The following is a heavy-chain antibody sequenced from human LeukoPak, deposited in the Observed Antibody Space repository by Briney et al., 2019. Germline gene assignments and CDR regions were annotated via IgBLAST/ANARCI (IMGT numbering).Heavy chain of an antibody. Sequence: PSETLSLTCAVYGGSFSGYYWSWIRQPPGKGLEWIGEINHSGSTNYNPSLKSRVTISVDTSENQFSLNLSSVTAADTAVCCCAREGDYGLDYWGQGTLVTVSS. V-gene: IGHV4-34*09. CDR1: GGSFSGYY. CDR2: INHSGST. CDR3: AREGDYGLDY. J-gene: IGHJ4*02. D-gene: IGHD4-17*01.